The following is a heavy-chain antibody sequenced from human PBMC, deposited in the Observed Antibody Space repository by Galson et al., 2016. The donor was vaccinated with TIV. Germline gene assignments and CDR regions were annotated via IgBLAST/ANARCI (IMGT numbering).Heavy chain of an antibody. Sequence: SLRLSCATSGFTFRSYGFHWVRQAPGKGLEWVAFMSDDGTEKYYGDSVRGRFTISRDNSKSTLYLQMSSLRPGDSAVYLCARVYNSYFIDYWGQGTLVTASS. CDR3: ARVYNSYFIDY. CDR1: GFTFRSYG. V-gene: IGHV3-30*03. D-gene: IGHD3-10*01. J-gene: IGHJ4*02. CDR2: MSDDGTEK.